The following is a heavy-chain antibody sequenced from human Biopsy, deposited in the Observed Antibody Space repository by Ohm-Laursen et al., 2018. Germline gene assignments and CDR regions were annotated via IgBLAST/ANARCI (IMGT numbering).Heavy chain of an antibody. Sequence: TLSLTCTVSGDSITSYYWSWIRQPAGKGLEWIGHTYKGGNTNHNPSLKSRVSMSVDTSKNQLSLTLRSVTAADTAAYYCARDLPSSYYYAMDVWGQGTTVIVSS. CDR2: TYKGGNT. V-gene: IGHV4-4*07. CDR1: GDSITSYY. J-gene: IGHJ6*02. CDR3: ARDLPSSYYYAMDV.